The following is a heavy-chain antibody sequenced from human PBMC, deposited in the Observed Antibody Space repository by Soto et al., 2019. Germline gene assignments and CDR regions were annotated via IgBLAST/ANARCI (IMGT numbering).Heavy chain of an antibody. V-gene: IGHV1-3*01. CDR3: ARDRRTVTTSTGYFQH. Sequence: QVQLVQSGAEVKKPGASVKVSCKASGYTFTSYAMHWVRQAPGQMLEWMGWINAGNGNTKYSQKFQGRVTITRDTSASTAYMELSSLRSEDTAVYYCARDRRTVTTSTGYFQHWGQGTLVTVSS. CDR2: INAGNGNT. D-gene: IGHD4-17*01. CDR1: GYTFTSYA. J-gene: IGHJ1*01.